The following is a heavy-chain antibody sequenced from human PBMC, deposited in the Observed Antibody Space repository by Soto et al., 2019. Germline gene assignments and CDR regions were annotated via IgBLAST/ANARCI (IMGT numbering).Heavy chain of an antibody. D-gene: IGHD3-10*01. CDR1: GYTFTDYT. V-gene: IGHV1-3*01. J-gene: IGHJ4*02. CDR2: INAGTGDT. CDR3: ARDHYYGSGTYNYFDF. Sequence: ASVKVSCKPSGYTFTDYTLHWVRQAPGQRLEWMGCINAGTGDTEYSQKFQDKVTITRDKSASTAYMELSSLRSEDTAVYYCARDHYYGSGTYNYFDFWGQGALVTVSS.